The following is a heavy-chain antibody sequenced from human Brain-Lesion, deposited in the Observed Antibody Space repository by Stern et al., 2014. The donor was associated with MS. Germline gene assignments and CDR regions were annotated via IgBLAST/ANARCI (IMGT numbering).Heavy chain of an antibody. V-gene: IGHV5-51*01. J-gene: IGHJ4*02. CDR3: ARRGDSSSSGFDY. CDR1: GYRFTSNW. CDR2: IWPGDSDT. Sequence: QPVQSGAAVKKPGESLKISCKGSGYRFTSNWIGWVRQMPGKGLEWMGIIWPGDSDTRYSPSFQGQVTISADKSISTAYLQWSSLQASDTAMYYCARRGDSSSSGFDYWGQGTLVIVSS. D-gene: IGHD6-6*01.